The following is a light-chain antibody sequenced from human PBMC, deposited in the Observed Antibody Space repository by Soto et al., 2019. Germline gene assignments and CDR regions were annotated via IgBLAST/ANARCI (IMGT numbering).Light chain of an antibody. CDR3: HQPSSLMT. Sequence: EIVLTQSPGTLSQSQGEGATLSCRASQSVSNNYLAWYQQKPGQAPRLLIYGASNRATGIPARFSGSGSATDFTLTISSLEPEDYTVYYCHQPSSLMTFCQGSPQEIK. J-gene: IGKJ5*01. CDR2: GAS. V-gene: IGKV3-20*01. CDR1: QSVSNNY.